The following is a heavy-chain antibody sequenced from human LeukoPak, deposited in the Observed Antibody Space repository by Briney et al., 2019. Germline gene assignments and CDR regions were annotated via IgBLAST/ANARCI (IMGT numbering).Heavy chain of an antibody. V-gene: IGHV3-21*01. CDR3: ARGYYYGSGTSLSIDY. CDR2: ISSGSGYI. Sequence: GGSLRLSCAASGFTFSSYSMNWVRQAPGKGLEWVSSISSGSGYIYYADSVKGRFTISRDNAKNSLYVQMNSLRAEDTAVYYCARGYYYGSGTSLSIDYWGPGTLVTVSS. D-gene: IGHD3-10*01. CDR1: GFTFSSYS. J-gene: IGHJ4*02.